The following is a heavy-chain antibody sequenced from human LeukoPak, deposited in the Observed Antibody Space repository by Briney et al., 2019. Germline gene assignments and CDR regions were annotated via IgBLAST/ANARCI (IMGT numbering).Heavy chain of an antibody. CDR3: AKGPQWELLGTYDAFDI. V-gene: IGHV3-30*02. D-gene: IGHD1-26*01. J-gene: IGHJ3*02. CDR2: IRYDGSNK. Sequence: GGSLRLSCAAPGFTFSSYGMHWVRQAPGKGLEWVAFIRYDGSNKYYADSVKGRFTISRDNSKNTLYLQMNSLRAEDTAVYYCAKGPQWELLGTYDAFDIWGQGTMVTVSS. CDR1: GFTFSSYG.